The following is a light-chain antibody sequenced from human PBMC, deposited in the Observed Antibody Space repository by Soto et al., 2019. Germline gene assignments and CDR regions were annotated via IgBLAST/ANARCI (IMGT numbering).Light chain of an antibody. Sequence: EIVMTQSPATLSVSPGERATLSCRASQSVSSNLAWYQQKPGQAPRLLIYGASTRATGIPARLSGRGSGTEFTLTISSLESEDCGVYYCQQYNNWLALTFGGGTKVEIK. V-gene: IGKV3-15*01. CDR1: QSVSSN. J-gene: IGKJ4*01. CDR3: QQYNNWLALT. CDR2: GAS.